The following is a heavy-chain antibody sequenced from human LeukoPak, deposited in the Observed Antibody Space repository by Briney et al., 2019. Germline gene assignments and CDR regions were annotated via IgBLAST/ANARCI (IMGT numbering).Heavy chain of an antibody. CDR1: GFTFSSYW. D-gene: IGHD3-10*01. V-gene: IGHV3-74*01. CDR3: ARDPQEYYFDY. J-gene: IGHJ4*02. Sequence: PGGPLRLSCAASGFTFSSYWMHWVRQAPGKGLVWVSRINSDGSSTSYADSVKGRFTISRDNAKNTLYLQMNSLRAEDTAVYYCARDPQEYYFDYWGQGTLVTVSS. CDR2: INSDGSST.